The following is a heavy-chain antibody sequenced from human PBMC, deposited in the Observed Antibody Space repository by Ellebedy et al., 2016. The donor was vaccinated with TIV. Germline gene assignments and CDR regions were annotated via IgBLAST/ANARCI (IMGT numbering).Heavy chain of an antibody. D-gene: IGHD5-24*01. J-gene: IGHJ4*02. V-gene: IGHV4-61*05. CDR1: GGSISSSSYY. CDR2: IYYSGST. Sequence: SETLSLTCTVSGGSISSSSYYWGWIRQPPGKGLEWIGYIYYSGSTNYNPSLKSRVTISVDTSKNQFSLKLSSVTAADTAVYYCARGLWLQFRGLFDYWGQGTLVTVSS. CDR3: ARGLWLQFRGLFDY.